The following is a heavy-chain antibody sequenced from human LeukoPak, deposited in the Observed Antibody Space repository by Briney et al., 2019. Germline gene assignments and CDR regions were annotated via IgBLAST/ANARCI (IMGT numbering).Heavy chain of an antibody. CDR1: GGSISSYY. V-gene: IGHV4-59*01. CDR3: ARVGGSGGDPGPFDY. D-gene: IGHD3-16*01. CDR2: IYYSGST. J-gene: IGHJ4*02. Sequence: SETLSLTCTVSGGSISSYYWSWIRQPPGKGLEWIGYIYYSGSTNYNPSLKSRVTISVDTSKNQFSLKLSSVTAADTAVYYCARVGGSGGDPGPFDYWGQGTLVTVSS.